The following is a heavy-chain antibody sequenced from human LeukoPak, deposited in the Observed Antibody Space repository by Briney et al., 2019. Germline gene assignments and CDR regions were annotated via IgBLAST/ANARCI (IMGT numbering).Heavy chain of an antibody. D-gene: IGHD5-12*01. Sequence: RSATLSLTCTVSGRSFTNSSWNWIRQPPGKGLEWIGHISSSGSTNNNPSLNNRSTILVETSQNQFSLKLRSVTAADTAVYSCARGGSGYALNWFDPWGQGTLVTVSS. CDR1: GRSFTNSS. CDR2: ISSSGST. CDR3: ARGGSGYALNWFDP. J-gene: IGHJ5*02. V-gene: IGHV4-59*01.